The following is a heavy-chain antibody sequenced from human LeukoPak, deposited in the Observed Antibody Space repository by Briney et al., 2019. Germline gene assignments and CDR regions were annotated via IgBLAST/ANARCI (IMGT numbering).Heavy chain of an antibody. CDR3: AREAAKTVDY. CDR2: IYTTGTT. D-gene: IGHD2-15*01. Sequence: SETLSLTCTVSDTSINTYYWSWIRQPAGKGLEWIGHIYTTGTTNYNPSLKSRVTMSIDTSKNQFSLKLSSVTAADTAMYYCAREAAKTVDYWGQGTLVTVSS. CDR1: DTSINTYY. V-gene: IGHV4-4*07. J-gene: IGHJ4*02.